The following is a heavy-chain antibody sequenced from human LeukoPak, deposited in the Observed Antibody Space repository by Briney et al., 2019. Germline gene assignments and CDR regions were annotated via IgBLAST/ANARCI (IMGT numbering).Heavy chain of an antibody. Sequence: PGGSLRLSCAACGFIFSNYAMSCVRQAPGEGLEWFSTISGGGGRTYYADSVKGRFTISRDSPKNTLYLKMNSLRAEDTAIYYCAKGRGINTLFDYWGQGTLVTVSS. J-gene: IGHJ4*02. CDR3: AKGRGINTLFDY. CDR1: GFIFSNYA. V-gene: IGHV3-23*01. D-gene: IGHD3-10*01. CDR2: ISGGGGRT.